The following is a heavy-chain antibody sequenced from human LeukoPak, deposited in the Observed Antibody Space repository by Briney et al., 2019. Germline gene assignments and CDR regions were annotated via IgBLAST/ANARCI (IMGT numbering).Heavy chain of an antibody. D-gene: IGHD3-22*01. J-gene: IGHJ4*02. V-gene: IGHV5-51*01. CDR3: ARQTRGRWSSGYYFFDY. CDR2: IYPGDSDT. CDR1: GYSFTSYW. Sequence: PGESLKISCKGSGYSFTSYWIGWVRQMPGKGLEWMGIIYPGDSDTRYSPSFQGQVTISADKSISTAYLQWSSLKASDTAMYYCARQTRGRWSSGYYFFDYWGQGTLVTVSS.